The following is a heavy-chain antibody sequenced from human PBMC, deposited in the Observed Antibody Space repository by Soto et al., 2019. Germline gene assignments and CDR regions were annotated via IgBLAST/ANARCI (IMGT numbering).Heavy chain of an antibody. J-gene: IGHJ2*01. CDR2: ISGSGGST. CDR3: AKQARYCSSTSCYTNL. Sequence: EVQLLESGGGLVQSGGSLRLSCAASGFTFSSYAMSWVRQAPGKGLEWVSAISGSGGSTYYADSVKGRFTISRDNSKNTLYLQMNSLRAEDTAVYYCAKQARYCSSTSCYTNLWGRGTLVTVSS. V-gene: IGHV3-23*01. D-gene: IGHD2-2*02. CDR1: GFTFSSYA.